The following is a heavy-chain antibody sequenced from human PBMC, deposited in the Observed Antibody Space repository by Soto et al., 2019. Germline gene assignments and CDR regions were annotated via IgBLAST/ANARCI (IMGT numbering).Heavy chain of an antibody. J-gene: IGHJ4*02. CDR1: GFTFSSYA. CDR2: ISGSGGST. V-gene: IGHV3-23*01. Sequence: PGGSLRLSCAASGFTFSSYAMSWVRQAPGKGLEWVSAISGSGGSTYYADSVKGRFTISRDNSKNTLYLQMNSLRAEDTAVYYCAKDYRVPIFGVVIIPGGVDYWGQGTLVTVSS. D-gene: IGHD3-3*01. CDR3: AKDYRVPIFGVVIIPGGVDY.